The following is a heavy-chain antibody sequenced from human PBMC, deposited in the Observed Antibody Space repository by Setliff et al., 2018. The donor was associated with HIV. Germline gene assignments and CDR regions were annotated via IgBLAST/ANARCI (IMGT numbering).Heavy chain of an antibody. V-gene: IGHV3-43*01. D-gene: IGHD3-16*01. J-gene: IGHJ4*02. CDR2: ISWDGGST. Sequence: GGSLRLSCAASGFTFDDYTMHWVRQAPGKGLEWVSLISWDGGSTYYADSVKGRFTISRDNAKNSLYLQMNSLRAEDTAVYYCARDEPTGGIDYWGQGTLVTVS. CDR1: GFTFDDYT. CDR3: ARDEPTGGIDY.